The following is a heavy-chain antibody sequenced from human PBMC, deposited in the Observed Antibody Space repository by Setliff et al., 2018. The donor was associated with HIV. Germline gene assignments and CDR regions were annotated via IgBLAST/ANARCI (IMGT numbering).Heavy chain of an antibody. J-gene: IGHJ4*02. D-gene: IGHD6-13*01. CDR1: GFTFSTYW. CDR2: IKQDGSEE. V-gene: IGHV3-7*01. Sequence: GGSLRLSCAASGFTFSTYWMIWVRQAPGKGLEWVAKIKQDGSEEYYVDSVKGRFTISRDNAKNSVYLQMNSLRVEDTAMYYCARDSKPHSSSWYGYWGQGTLVTVSS. CDR3: ARDSKPHSSSWYGY.